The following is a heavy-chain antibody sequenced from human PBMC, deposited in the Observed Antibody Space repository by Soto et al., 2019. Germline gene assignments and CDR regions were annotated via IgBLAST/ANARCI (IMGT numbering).Heavy chain of an antibody. CDR2: INSDGSEK. Sequence: PGGSLRLSCAVSGFTFSTHWMHWVRQAPGKGLVWVSRINSDGSEKFYVDSLKGRFTTSRDNAKNSLYLQMNGLRADDTAVYYCARGDYYDTSGPFSDAFDIWGQGTMVTVSS. V-gene: IGHV3-74*01. J-gene: IGHJ3*02. CDR3: ARGDYYDTSGPFSDAFDI. CDR1: GFTFSTHW. D-gene: IGHD3-22*01.